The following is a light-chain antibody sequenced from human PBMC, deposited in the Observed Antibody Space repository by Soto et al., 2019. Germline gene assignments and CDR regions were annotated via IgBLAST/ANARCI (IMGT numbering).Light chain of an antibody. Sequence: EIVMTQSPATLSVSPGERATLSCRASPSVNTNLAWYQQKPGQAPRLLIYDASTRAAGIPARFSGSGSGTEFTLTISSLQSEDFAVYYCQQYNNWPSNLFGQGTKVDIK. V-gene: IGKV3-15*01. CDR2: DAS. CDR3: QQYNNWPSNL. J-gene: IGKJ1*01. CDR1: PSVNTN.